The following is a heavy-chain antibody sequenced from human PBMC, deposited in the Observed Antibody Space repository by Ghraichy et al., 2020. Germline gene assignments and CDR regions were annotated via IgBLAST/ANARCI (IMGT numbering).Heavy chain of an antibody. CDR2: IYYSGNT. V-gene: IGHV4-61*01. J-gene: IGHJ6*02. CDR1: GDSVSSASYY. CDR3: ARDHCIGGNCYSTYYGVDL. Sequence: SETLSLPCTVSGDSVSSASYYWSWIRQPPGKGLEWIGNIYYSGNTNYNPSLKSRVSISIDTSTNQFSLKLSSVTAADTAVYYCARDHCIGGNCYSTYYGVDLWGQGTTVTVPS. D-gene: IGHD2-15*01.